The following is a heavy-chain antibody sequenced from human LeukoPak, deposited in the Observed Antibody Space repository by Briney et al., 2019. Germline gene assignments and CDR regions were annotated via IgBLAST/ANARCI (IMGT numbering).Heavy chain of an antibody. CDR2: IYYSGST. CDR3: ARGITMIVVVETYYFDY. Sequence: SETLSLTCTVSGGSISSSSYYWGWIRQPPGKGLEWIGSIYYSGSTYYNPSLKSRVTISVDTSKNQFSLKLSSVTAADTAVYYCARGITMIVVVETYYFDYWGQGTLVTVSS. J-gene: IGHJ4*02. CDR1: GGSISSSSYY. D-gene: IGHD3-22*01. V-gene: IGHV4-39*01.